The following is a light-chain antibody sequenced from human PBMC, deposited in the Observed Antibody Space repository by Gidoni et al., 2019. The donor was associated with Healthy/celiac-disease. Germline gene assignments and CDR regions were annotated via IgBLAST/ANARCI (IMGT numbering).Light chain of an antibody. Sequence: DIQMTQSPSSLSASVGDRVTITCRASKSISSYLNWYQQKPGKAPKLLIYAASSLQSGVPSRFSGSGSGTDFTLTISSLQPEDFATYYCQQSYSTPITFXQXTRLEIK. CDR1: KSISSY. V-gene: IGKV1-39*01. J-gene: IGKJ5*01. CDR2: AAS. CDR3: QQSYSTPIT.